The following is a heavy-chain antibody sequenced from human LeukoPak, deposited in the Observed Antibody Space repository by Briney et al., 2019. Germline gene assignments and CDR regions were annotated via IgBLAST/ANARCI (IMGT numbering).Heavy chain of an antibody. CDR1: GFTARRNY. CDR3: ARERRGGDGYNHGFDY. Sequence: GGSLRLSCAHPGFTARRNYRSWGRQAPGKGLEWVSVIRGAGTTEYADSVKGRFTISRDNSKNTLYLQMNSLRAEDTAVYYCARERRGGDGYNHGFDYWGQGTLVTVSS. V-gene: IGHV3-53*01. D-gene: IGHD5-24*01. J-gene: IGHJ4*02. CDR2: IRGAGTT.